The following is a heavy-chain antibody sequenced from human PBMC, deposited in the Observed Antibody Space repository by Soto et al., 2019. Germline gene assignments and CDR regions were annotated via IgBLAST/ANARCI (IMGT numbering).Heavy chain of an antibody. CDR2: IHGSGGST. CDR3: ARGKDRATVTTFDY. V-gene: IGHV3-23*01. D-gene: IGHD4-17*01. J-gene: IGHJ4*02. CDR1: GFTFSSYA. Sequence: EVQLLESGGGLVQRGGSLRLSCAASGFTFSSYAMNWVRQAPGKGLEWVSVIHGSGGSTYYADSVKGRFTISRDNSKNTADLQMNSLRAEDTAVYYCARGKDRATVTTFDYWGQGTLVTVSS.